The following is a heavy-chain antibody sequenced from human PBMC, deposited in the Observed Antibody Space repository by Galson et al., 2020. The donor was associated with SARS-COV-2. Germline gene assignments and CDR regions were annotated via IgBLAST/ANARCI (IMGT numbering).Heavy chain of an antibody. CDR3: ARAPYCGIDGLDALDL. CDR2: INYTGGT. V-gene: IGHV4-59*01. J-gene: IGHJ3*01. Sequence: ASETLSLTCTVSGGSIHSYYWNWIRQPPGKGLEWIGYINYTGGTNYNPSLQSRVTISVDTSKKQFSLRLSSVTSADTALYYCARAPYCGIDGLDALDLWGQGTTVTVSS. D-gene: IGHD2-21*01. CDR1: GGSIHSYY.